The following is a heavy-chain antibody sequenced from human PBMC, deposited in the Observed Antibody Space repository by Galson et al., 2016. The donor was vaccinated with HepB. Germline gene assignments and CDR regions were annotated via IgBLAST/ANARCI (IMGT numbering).Heavy chain of an antibody. CDR2: ISSRGETK. Sequence: SLRLSCAATGFAFNVFNMKWVRQAPGKGLECISYISSRGETKYYADSVKGRFSISRDNAKNSLLLQMNSLKDEDTATYYCVAEDFVRCGGGCSFWGQGTPVTVSS. CDR3: VAEDFVRCGGGCSF. J-gene: IGHJ4*02. CDR1: GFAFNVFN. V-gene: IGHV3-48*03. D-gene: IGHD2-8*02.